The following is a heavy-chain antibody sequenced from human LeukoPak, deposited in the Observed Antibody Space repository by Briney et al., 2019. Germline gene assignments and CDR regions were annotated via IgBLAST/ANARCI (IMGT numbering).Heavy chain of an antibody. CDR1: GFTFNRYW. CDR3: ARVEASGYDYGAFDY. CDR2: IKQDGSAK. Sequence: PGGSLRLSCAASGFTFNRYWMSRVRHAPGKELQWVANIKQDGSAKYYVDSVKGRFTISRDNAKNSLYLQMNSLRAEDTAVYYCARVEASGYDYGAFDYWGQGTLVTVSS. D-gene: IGHD5-12*01. J-gene: IGHJ4*02. V-gene: IGHV3-7*01.